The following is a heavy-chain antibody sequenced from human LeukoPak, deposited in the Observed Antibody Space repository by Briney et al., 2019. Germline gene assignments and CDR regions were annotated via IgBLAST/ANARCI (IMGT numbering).Heavy chain of an antibody. CDR2: IYPGDSDT. CDR3: ARRGYYDSSGYYPKYFQH. CDR1: GYSFTGYW. D-gene: IGHD3-22*01. J-gene: IGHJ1*01. V-gene: IGHV5-51*01. Sequence: GESLKISCKGSGYSFTGYWIGWVRQMPGKGLEWMGIIYPGDSDTRYSPSFQGQVTISADKSISTAYLQWSSLKASDTAMYYCARRGYYDSSGYYPKYFQHWGQGTLVTVSS.